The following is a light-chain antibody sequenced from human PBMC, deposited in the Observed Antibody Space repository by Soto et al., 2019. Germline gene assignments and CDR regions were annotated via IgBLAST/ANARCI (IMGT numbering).Light chain of an antibody. CDR1: QSVSSN. J-gene: IGKJ1*01. CDR2: GAS. Sequence: EIVMTQSPATLSVSPGERATLSCRASQSVSSNLAWYQQKPGQAPRLLIYGASTRATGIPAGFSGSGSGTEFTLTISSLQSEDFAVYYCQQYNNWPPGTFGQGTKVEI. V-gene: IGKV3-15*01. CDR3: QQYNNWPPGT.